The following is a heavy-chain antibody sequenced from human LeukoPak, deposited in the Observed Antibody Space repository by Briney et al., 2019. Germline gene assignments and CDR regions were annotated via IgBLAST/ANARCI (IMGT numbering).Heavy chain of an antibody. CDR2: ISYSGSA. D-gene: IGHD2-21*01. Sequence: SETLSLSCTVSGGSLSSYYWSWIRQPPGKGLERSGYISYSGSANYNPSLKSRVTISVDTSKKQFSLEVSSVTAADTAVYYCARQRTPYSAFDIWGRGTMVTVSS. V-gene: IGHV4-59*08. CDR1: GGSLSSYY. J-gene: IGHJ3*02. CDR3: ARQRTPYSAFDI.